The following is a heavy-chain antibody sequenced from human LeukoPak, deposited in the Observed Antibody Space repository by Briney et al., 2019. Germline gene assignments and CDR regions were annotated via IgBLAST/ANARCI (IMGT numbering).Heavy chain of an antibody. D-gene: IGHD6-19*01. CDR2: IYHSGST. CDR3: ASLTGYSSGWYIFDY. V-gene: IGHV4-34*01. Sequence: SETLSLTCAVYGGSFSGYYWSWIRQPPGKGLEWIGSIYHSGSTYYNPSLKSRVTISVDTSKNQFSLKLSSVTAADTAVYYCASLTGYSSGWYIFDYWGQGTLVTVSS. J-gene: IGHJ4*02. CDR1: GGSFSGYY.